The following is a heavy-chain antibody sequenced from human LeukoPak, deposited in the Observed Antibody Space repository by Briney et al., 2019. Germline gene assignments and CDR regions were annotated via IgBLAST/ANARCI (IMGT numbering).Heavy chain of an antibody. CDR2: IYYSGST. D-gene: IGHD3-22*01. Sequence: PSETLSLTCTVSGGSISSSSYYRGWIRQPPGKGLEWIGSIYYSGSTYYNPSLKGRVTISVDTSKNQFSLKLSSVTAADTAVYYCARSMIAVVSHAFDIWGQGTMVTVSS. CDR3: ARSMIAVVSHAFDI. CDR1: GGSISSSSYY. V-gene: IGHV4-39*07. J-gene: IGHJ3*02.